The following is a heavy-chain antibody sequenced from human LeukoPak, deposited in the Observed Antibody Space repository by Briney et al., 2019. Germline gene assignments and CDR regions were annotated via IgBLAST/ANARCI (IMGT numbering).Heavy chain of an antibody. Sequence: SETLSLTCNADTINNYHWSLVRQSAGPGLEWIGRVHTTTRNTFANPSLWGRVSVSVDTARNQFVLKLTSMTAADTAVYHCASEIRNVTVYYFDYRGQGVQVTVSS. CDR2: VHTTTRN. J-gene: IGHJ4*02. V-gene: IGHV4-4*07. CDR3: ASEIRNVTVYYFDY. CDR1: DTINNYH. D-gene: IGHD1-1*01.